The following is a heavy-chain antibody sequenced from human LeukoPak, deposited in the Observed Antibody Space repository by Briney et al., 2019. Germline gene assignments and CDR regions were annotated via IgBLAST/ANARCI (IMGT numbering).Heavy chain of an antibody. CDR1: GFTVSSNY. J-gene: IGHJ4*02. D-gene: IGHD3-22*01. V-gene: IGHV3-53*01. Sequence: GGSLRLSCAASGFTVSSNYMSWVRQAPGKGLEWVSVIYSGGSTFYADSVKGRFTISRHNSKNTLYLQMNSLRAEDTAVYCCAKAWKAYDSSGYRYWGQGTLVTVSS. CDR2: IYSGGST. CDR3: AKAWKAYDSSGYRY.